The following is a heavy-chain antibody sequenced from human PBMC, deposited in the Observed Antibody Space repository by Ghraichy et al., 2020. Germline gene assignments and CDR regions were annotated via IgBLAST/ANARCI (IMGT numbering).Heavy chain of an antibody. D-gene: IGHD5-18*01. J-gene: IGHJ6*02. V-gene: IGHV3-30*18. CDR3: AKGMHNYGITYYYGMDV. CDR2: ISYDGTNQ. Sequence: GGSLRLSCAASGFTFRSFGMHWVRQAPGKGLQCVAAISYDGTNQYYADAVKGRLTISRDNSRNRLYLQLDSLRADDSAVYYCAKGMHNYGITYYYGMDVWGRGTTVTVSS. CDR1: GFTFRSFG.